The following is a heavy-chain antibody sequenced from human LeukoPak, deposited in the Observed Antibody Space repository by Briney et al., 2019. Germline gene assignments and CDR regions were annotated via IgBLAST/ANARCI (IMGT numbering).Heavy chain of an antibody. CDR2: IYHSGST. Sequence: SETLSLTCAVSGYSISSGYYWGWIRQPPGKGLERIGSIYHSGSTYYNPSLKSRVTISVDTSKNQFSLKLSSVTAADTAVYYCARVGLGYCSSTSCLDYYYGMDVWGKGTTVTVSS. V-gene: IGHV4-38-2*01. CDR3: ARVGLGYCSSTSCLDYYYGMDV. D-gene: IGHD2-2*01. CDR1: GYSISSGYY. J-gene: IGHJ6*04.